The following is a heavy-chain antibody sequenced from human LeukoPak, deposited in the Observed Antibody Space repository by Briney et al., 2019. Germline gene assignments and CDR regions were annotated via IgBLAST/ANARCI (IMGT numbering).Heavy chain of an antibody. CDR3: ASDSSSSSYYYYYMDV. D-gene: IGHD6-6*01. CDR2: IYYSGST. Sequence: SETLSLTCTVSGGSISSSSYYWGWIRQLPGKGLEWIGSIYYSGSTYYNPSLKSRVTISVDTSKNQFSLKLSSVTAADTAVYYCASDSSSSSYYYYYMDVWGKGTTVTVSS. CDR1: GGSISSSSYY. V-gene: IGHV4-39*07. J-gene: IGHJ6*03.